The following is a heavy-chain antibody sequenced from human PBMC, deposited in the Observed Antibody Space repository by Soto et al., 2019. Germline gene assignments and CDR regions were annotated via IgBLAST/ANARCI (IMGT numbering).Heavy chain of an antibody. CDR1: GFTFSNAW. D-gene: IGHD3-3*01. J-gene: IGHJ6*02. V-gene: IGHV3-15*07. Sequence: GGSLRLSCAASGFTFSNAWMNWVRQAPGKGLEWVGRIKSKTDGGTTDYAAPVKGRFTISRDDSKNTLYLQMNSLKTEDTAVYYCTTELRFLEWYGMDVWGQGTTVTVSS. CDR2: IKSKTDGGTT. CDR3: TTELRFLEWYGMDV.